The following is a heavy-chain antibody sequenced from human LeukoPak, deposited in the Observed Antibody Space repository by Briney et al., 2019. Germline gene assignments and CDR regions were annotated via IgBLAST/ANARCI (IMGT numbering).Heavy chain of an antibody. D-gene: IGHD1-26*01. CDR3: ARESVYSGRYHAFDI. CDR2: IYYSGST. J-gene: IGHJ3*02. V-gene: IGHV4-59*01. CDR1: GGSISTYY. Sequence: PSETLSLTCTVSGGSISTYYWSWIRQPPGKGLEWIGYIYYSGSTNYNPSLKSRFTISVDMSKNQFSLKLSSVTAADTAVYYCARESVYSGRYHAFDIWGQGTMVTVSS.